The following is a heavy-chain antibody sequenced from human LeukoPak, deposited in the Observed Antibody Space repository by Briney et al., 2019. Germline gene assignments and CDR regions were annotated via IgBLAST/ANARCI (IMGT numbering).Heavy chain of an antibody. J-gene: IGHJ6*02. D-gene: IGHD5-24*01. V-gene: IGHV3-74*01. CDR3: ARDRGWLQLRNYYNGMDV. CDR2: INSDGSST. Sequence: GGSLRLSCAASGFTFSSYWMYWVRQPPGKGLVWVSRINSDGSSTSYADSVKGRFTISRDNAKNTLYLQMNSLRAEDTAVYYCARDRGWLQLRNYYNGMDVWVQGTTVTVSS. CDR1: GFTFSSYW.